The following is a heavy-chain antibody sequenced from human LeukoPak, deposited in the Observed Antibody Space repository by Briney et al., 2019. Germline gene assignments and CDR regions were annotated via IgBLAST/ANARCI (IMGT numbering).Heavy chain of an antibody. CDR3: VKKGKYTAYPYFGS. Sequence: GGSLRLFCAASGFNFDTYAMSWVRQAPGKALGWVSVISGSGNTVYYADSVKDSFTIYRDNSKSTLYMHMSSLRVDDTAVYVCVKKGKYTAYPYFGSWGQGNVVTVSS. CDR2: ISGSGNTV. V-gene: IGHV3-23*01. D-gene: IGHD2-2*02. CDR1: GFNFDTYA. J-gene: IGHJ4*02.